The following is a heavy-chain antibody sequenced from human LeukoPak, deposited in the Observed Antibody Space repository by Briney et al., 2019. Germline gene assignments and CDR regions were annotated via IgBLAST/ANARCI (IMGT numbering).Heavy chain of an antibody. CDR3: AKPNSSGWYSY. CDR1: GFTFSSYA. CDR2: ISGGGGST. J-gene: IGHJ4*02. Sequence: GGSLRLSCAASGFTFSSYAMSWVRQAPGKGLEWVAAISGGGGSTYYADSVKGRFTISRDNSKNTLYLPMNSLRAEDTAVYYCAKPNSSGWYSYWGQGTLVTVSS. V-gene: IGHV3-23*01. D-gene: IGHD6-19*01.